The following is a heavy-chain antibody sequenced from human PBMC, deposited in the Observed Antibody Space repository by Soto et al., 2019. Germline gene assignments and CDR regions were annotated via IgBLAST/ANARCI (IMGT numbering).Heavy chain of an antibody. V-gene: IGHV4-31*03. CDR1: GGSISRGGYY. D-gene: IGHD3-22*01. J-gene: IGHJ1*01. CDR2: IYYSGST. CDR3: ARDSSGYLVDFQH. Sequence: SETLSLTCTVSGGSISRGGYYWSWIRQHPGKGLEWIGYIYYSGSTYYNPSLKSRVTISVDTSKNQFSLKLSSVTAADTAVYYCARDSSGYLVDFQHWDQGTLVTVSS.